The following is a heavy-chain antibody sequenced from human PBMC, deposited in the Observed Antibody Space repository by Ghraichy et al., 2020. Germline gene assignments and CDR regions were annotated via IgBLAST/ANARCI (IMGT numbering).Heavy chain of an antibody. CDR3: ARANCGGDCYWGGGHFDY. Sequence: SETLSLTCTVSGDSISSSSYYWGWIHQPPGKGLEWIGTIYYSGSTYYNPSLKSRVTISVDTSKNQFSLRLSSVTAADTAVYYCARANCGGDCYWGGGHFDYWGQGTLVTVSS. D-gene: IGHD2-21*01. CDR2: IYYSGST. CDR1: GDSISSSSYY. J-gene: IGHJ4*02. V-gene: IGHV4-39*01.